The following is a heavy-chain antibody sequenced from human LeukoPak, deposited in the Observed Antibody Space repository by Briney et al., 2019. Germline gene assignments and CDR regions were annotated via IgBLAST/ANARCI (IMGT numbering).Heavy chain of an antibody. J-gene: IGHJ4*02. CDR3: ARDRLTGWPSDY. V-gene: IGHV3-7*01. Sequence: GRSLRLSCAASGFPFSTYSMNWVRQPPSKGLEWGANIKEHGSEIHYVDSVKGRFTISRDNAKNSLYLHMNSLRVDDTAVYYCARDRLTGWPSDYWGQGTLVTVSS. CDR2: IKEHGSEI. CDR1: GFPFSTYS. D-gene: IGHD6-19*01.